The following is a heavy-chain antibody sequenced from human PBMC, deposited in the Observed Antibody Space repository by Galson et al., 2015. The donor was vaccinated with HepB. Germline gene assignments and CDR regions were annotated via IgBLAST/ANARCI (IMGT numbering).Heavy chain of an antibody. V-gene: IGHV1-46*03. Sequence: SVKVSCKASGYTFTSYYMHWVRQAPGQGLEWMGIINPSGGSTSYAQKFQGRVTMTRDTSTSTVYMELSSLRSEDTAVYYCARDYFHSSSWYQKRAEYFQHWGQGTLVTVSS. CDR3: ARDYFHSSSWYQKRAEYFQH. CDR2: INPSGGST. CDR1: GYTFTSYY. J-gene: IGHJ1*01. D-gene: IGHD6-13*01.